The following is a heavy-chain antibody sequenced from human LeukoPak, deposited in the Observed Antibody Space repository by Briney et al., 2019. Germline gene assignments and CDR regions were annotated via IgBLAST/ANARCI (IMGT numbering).Heavy chain of an antibody. CDR2: IKSKSYGATT. J-gene: IGHJ4*02. D-gene: IGHD2-8*01. CDR3: VTDNGGESGFVY. V-gene: IGHV3-15*05. CDR1: GFTFSNGW. Sequence: GGSLSLSCAASGFTFSNGWMSWVRQPPGKGLEWVGRIKSKSYGATTDYAARVKGRFTISRDDSKNTLYRQMNSLKTEDTAVYYCVTDNGGESGFVYWGGGTLASVSS.